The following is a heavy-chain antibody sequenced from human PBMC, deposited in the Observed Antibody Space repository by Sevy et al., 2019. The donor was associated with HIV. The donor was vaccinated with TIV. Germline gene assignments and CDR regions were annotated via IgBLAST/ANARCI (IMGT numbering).Heavy chain of an antibody. V-gene: IGHV3-30*04. CDR1: GFTFSNYA. CDR2: ISYDGSVT. J-gene: IGHJ4*02. CDR3: ARGGAVPGFDY. Sequence: GGSLRLSCAASGFTFSNYAMHWVRQAPGKGLEWESLISYDGSVTYYADSVKGRFTISRDISKNTLYLQMNSLRTEDTAVYYCARGGAVPGFDYWGQGALVTVSS. D-gene: IGHD6-19*01.